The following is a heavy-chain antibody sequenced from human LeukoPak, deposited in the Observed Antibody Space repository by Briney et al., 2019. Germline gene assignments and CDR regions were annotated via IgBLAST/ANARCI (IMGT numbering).Heavy chain of an antibody. D-gene: IGHD5-18*01. J-gene: IGHJ4*02. V-gene: IGHV3-15*01. Sequence: GGSLRLSCAASGFTVSNAWMSWVRQAPGKGLEWVGRIKSKSDGGTTDYTAPVKGRFTISRDDSKNTLYLQMNSLKTEDTAVYYCTRGFNGYGQYWGQGTPVTVFS. CDR3: TRGFNGYGQY. CDR1: GFTVSNAW. CDR2: IKSKSDGGTT.